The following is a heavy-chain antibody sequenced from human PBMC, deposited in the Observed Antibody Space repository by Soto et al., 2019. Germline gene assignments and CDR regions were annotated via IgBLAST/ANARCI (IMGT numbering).Heavy chain of an antibody. Sequence: QVQLQQWGAGLLKPSETLSLTCAVYGGSFSGYYWSWIRQHPGKGLEWIGEINHSGSTNYNPPLKSRVNISVDTSKNQFSLKLSSVTAADTAVYDCASLYGSPAFDYCGQGTLGTVSS. CDR1: GGSFSGYY. V-gene: IGHV4-34*01. D-gene: IGHD3-10*01. J-gene: IGHJ4*02. CDR3: ASLYGSPAFDY. CDR2: INHSGST.